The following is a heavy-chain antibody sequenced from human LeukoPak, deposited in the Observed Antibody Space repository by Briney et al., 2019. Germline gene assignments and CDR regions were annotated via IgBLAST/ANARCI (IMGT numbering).Heavy chain of an antibody. V-gene: IGHV3-66*01. D-gene: IGHD3-10*01. Sequence: GGSLRLSCAASGFAVSNNYMSWVRQAPGKGLEWVSVIYSDGSPYYADSVRGRFTISRDNSKNTLYLQMNSLRAEDTAVYYCAILRGGNYWGQGTLVTVSS. CDR1: GFAVSNNY. J-gene: IGHJ4*02. CDR3: AILRGGNY. CDR2: IYSDGSP.